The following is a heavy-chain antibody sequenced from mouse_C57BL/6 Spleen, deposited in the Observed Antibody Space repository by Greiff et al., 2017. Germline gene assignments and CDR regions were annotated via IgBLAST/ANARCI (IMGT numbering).Heavy chain of an antibody. CDR1: GYSITSGYY. CDR3: AREGVTTGGAMDY. CDR2: ISYDGSN. Sequence: EVQRVESGPGLVKPSQSLSLTCSVTGYSITSGYYWNWIRQFPGNKLEWMGYISYDGSNNYNPSLKNRISITRDTSKNQFFLKLNSVTTEDTATYYCAREGVTTGGAMDYWGQGTSVTVSS. J-gene: IGHJ4*01. D-gene: IGHD2-2*01. V-gene: IGHV3-6*01.